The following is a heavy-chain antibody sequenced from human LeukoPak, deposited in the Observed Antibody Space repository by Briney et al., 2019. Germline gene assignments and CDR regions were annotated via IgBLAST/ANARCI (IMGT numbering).Heavy chain of an antibody. V-gene: IGHV4-30-2*01. Sequence: SETLSLTCAVSGGSISSGGYSWSWIRQPPGTGLEWIGYIYHSGSTYYYPSLKSRVTISVDRSKNQFSLKLSSVTAADTAVYYCARILIIPMVRGVIPDAFDIWGQGTMVTVSS. J-gene: IGHJ3*02. D-gene: IGHD3-10*01. CDR3: ARILIIPMVRGVIPDAFDI. CDR2: IYHSGST. CDR1: GGSISSGGYS.